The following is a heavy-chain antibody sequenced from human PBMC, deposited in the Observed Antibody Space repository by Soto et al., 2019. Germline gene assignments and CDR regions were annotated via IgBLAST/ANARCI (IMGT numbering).Heavy chain of an antibody. V-gene: IGHV4-31*03. J-gene: IGHJ4*01. CDR2: ISYSGST. CDR3: ARGVLH. CDR1: GGSISSGGYY. Sequence: QVQLQESGPGLVQPSQTLSLTCTVSGGSISSGGYYWSWIRQHPGTGLAWIGHISYSGSTYYNTSLKSRVTISVDTARNQFSLIVNAVTAADTDVYYCARGVLHWGQGTLVTVSS.